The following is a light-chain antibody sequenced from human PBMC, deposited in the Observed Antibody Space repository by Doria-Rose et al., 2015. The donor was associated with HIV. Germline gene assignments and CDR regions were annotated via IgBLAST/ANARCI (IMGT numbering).Light chain of an antibody. CDR3: MQALQTPYT. J-gene: IGKJ2*01. CDR2: LGS. V-gene: IGKV2-28*01. CDR1: QSLLHTIGYNY. Sequence: PVTPGQPAPISCRSSQSLLHTIGYNYLDWYLQKPGQSPQLLIYLGSNRASGVPDRFSGSGSGTDFTLKISRVEAEDVGVYYCMQALQTPYTFGQGTKLEIK.